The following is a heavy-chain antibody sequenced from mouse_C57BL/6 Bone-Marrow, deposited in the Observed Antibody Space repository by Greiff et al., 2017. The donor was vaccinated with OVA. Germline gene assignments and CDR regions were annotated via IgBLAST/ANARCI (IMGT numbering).Heavy chain of an antibody. CDR2: IDPENGDT. J-gene: IGHJ3*01. CDR1: GFNIKDDY. D-gene: IGHD1-1*01. CDR3: TRGIYYYGREAY. V-gene: IGHV14-4*01. Sequence: EVQVVESGAELVRPGASVKLSCTASGFNIKDDYMHWVKQRPEQGLEWIGWIDPENGDTEYASKFQGKATITADTSSNTAYLQLSSLTSEDTAVYYCTRGIYYYGREAYWGQGTLVTVSA.